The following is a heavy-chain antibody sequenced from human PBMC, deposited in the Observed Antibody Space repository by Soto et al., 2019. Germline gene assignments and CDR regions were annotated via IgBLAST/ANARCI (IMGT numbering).Heavy chain of an antibody. CDR2: IYYSGST. Sequence: PSETLSLTCTVSGGSISSYYWSWIRQPPGKGLEWIGYIYYSGSTNYNPSLKSRVTISVDTSKNQFSLKLSSVTAADTAVYYCARDKDPRGPYYAMDVWGQGTTVTVSS. D-gene: IGHD2-15*01. V-gene: IGHV4-59*01. CDR3: ARDKDPRGPYYAMDV. J-gene: IGHJ6*02. CDR1: GGSISSYY.